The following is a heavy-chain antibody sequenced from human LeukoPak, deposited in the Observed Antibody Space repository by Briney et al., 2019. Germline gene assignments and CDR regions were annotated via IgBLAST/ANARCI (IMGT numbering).Heavy chain of an antibody. CDR1: GGSFSGYY. Sequence: SETLSLTCAVYGGSFSGYYWSWIRQPPGKGLEWIGEINHSGSTNYNPSLKSRVTISVDTSKNQFSLKLSSVTAADTAVYYCARTDIVVVVAATRAYYYYYMDVWGKGTMVTVSS. D-gene: IGHD2-15*01. CDR3: ARTDIVVVVAATRAYYYYYMDV. J-gene: IGHJ6*03. V-gene: IGHV4-34*01. CDR2: INHSGST.